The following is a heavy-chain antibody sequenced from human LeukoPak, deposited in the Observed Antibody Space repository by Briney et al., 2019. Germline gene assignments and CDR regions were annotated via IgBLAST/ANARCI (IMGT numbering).Heavy chain of an antibody. Sequence: GSLRLSCAASGFTFSSYAMSWVRQAPGKGLEWVSAISGSGGSTYYADSVKGRFTISRDNSKNTLYLQMNSLRAEDTAVYYCAKAPTVTTYPSVGNWFDPWGQGTLVTVSS. CDR2: ISGSGGST. J-gene: IGHJ5*02. V-gene: IGHV3-23*01. CDR1: GFTFSSYA. CDR3: AKAPTVTTYPSVGNWFDP. D-gene: IGHD4-17*01.